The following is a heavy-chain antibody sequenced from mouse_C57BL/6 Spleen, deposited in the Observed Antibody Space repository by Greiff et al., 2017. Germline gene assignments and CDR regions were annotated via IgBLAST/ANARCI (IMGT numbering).Heavy chain of an antibody. CDR1: GFTFSDYY. V-gene: IGHV5-12*01. CDR2: ISNGGGST. D-gene: IGHD2-1*01. CDR3: ARRTYGNSYYFDY. J-gene: IGHJ2*01. Sequence: EVKLVESGGGLVQPGGSLKLSCAASGFTFSDYYMYWVRQTPEKRLEWVAYISNGGGSTYYPDTVKGRFTISRDNAKNTLYLQMSRLKSEDTAMYYCARRTYGNSYYFDYWGQGTTLTVSS.